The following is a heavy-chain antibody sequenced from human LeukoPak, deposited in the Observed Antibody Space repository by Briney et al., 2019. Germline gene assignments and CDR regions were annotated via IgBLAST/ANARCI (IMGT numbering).Heavy chain of an antibody. CDR1: GYTFTGYY. Sequence: ASVKVSCKASGYTFTGYYMHWVRQAPGQGLEWMGWINPNSGGTNYAQKFQGRVTMTRDTSISTAYMELSRQRSDDTAVYYCARDGSSITIFGVVDGRHYMDVWGKGTTVTVSS. J-gene: IGHJ6*03. V-gene: IGHV1-2*02. D-gene: IGHD3-3*01. CDR3: ARDGSSITIFGVVDGRHYMDV. CDR2: INPNSGGT.